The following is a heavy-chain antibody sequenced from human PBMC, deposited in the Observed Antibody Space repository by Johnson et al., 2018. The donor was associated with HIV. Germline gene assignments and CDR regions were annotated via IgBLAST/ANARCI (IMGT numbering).Heavy chain of an antibody. CDR2: ISRSGSTL. D-gene: IGHD3-10*01. CDR3: ARDASYYGSANDAFDI. Sequence: VQLVESGGGLVKPGGSLRLSCAASGFTFSDDYMSWIRQAPGKGLEWVSYISRSGSTLTYADSVKGRFTISRDNTKNSLYLQMNSLRAEDTAVYYCARDASYYGSANDAFDIWGQGTMVTVSS. J-gene: IGHJ3*02. V-gene: IGHV3-11*04. CDR1: GFTFSDDY.